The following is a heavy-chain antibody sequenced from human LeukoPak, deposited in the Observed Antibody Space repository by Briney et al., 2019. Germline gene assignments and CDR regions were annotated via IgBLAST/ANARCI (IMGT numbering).Heavy chain of an antibody. D-gene: IGHD2-2*01. Sequence: SETLALTCTVSGGSVSSYYWSWIRRPPGRGLEWIAYLSHSGSSDSNPSLTSRVTTLVGTSKNQFSLKLTSVTAADTAVYYCARARYANAWYAFDIWGHGTMVTVSS. CDR1: GGSVSSYY. J-gene: IGHJ3*02. CDR3: ARARYANAWYAFDI. V-gene: IGHV4-59*02. CDR2: LSHSGSS.